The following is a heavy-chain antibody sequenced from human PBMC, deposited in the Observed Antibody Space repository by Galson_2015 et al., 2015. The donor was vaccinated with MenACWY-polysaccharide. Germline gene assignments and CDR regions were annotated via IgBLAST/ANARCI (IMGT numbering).Heavy chain of an antibody. J-gene: IGHJ4*02. CDR2: IYHGGST. V-gene: IGHV4-39*01. CDR1: GGSISSSSYY. Sequence: ETLSLTCTVSGGSISSSSYYWGWIRQPPGKGLEWIGTIYHGGSTYYNPSLKSRATISVDTSKNQFSLKLTSVTAADTAVYYCARQGGSGRSHDYWGQGTLVTVSS. CDR3: ARQGGSGRSHDY. D-gene: IGHD5-12*01.